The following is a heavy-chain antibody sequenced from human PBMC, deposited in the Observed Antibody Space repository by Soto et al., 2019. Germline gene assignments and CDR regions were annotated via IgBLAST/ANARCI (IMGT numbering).Heavy chain of an antibody. J-gene: IGHJ4*02. CDR3: ARHGSN. Sequence: SETLSLTCTVSGGSFSSYFWTWIRQPPGKGLEWLAEINHSGITYYNPSLKSRVTISVDTSKNQFSLKLTSVTAADTAVYYCARHGSNWGQGTLVTVSS. CDR2: INHSGIT. CDR1: GGSFSSYF. V-gene: IGHV4-34*01.